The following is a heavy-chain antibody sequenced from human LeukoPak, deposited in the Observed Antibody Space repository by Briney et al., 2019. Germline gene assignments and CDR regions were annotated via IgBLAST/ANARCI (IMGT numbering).Heavy chain of an antibody. CDR3: AKSIQWLVLIDY. D-gene: IGHD6-19*01. V-gene: IGHV3-66*01. J-gene: IGHJ4*02. Sequence: GGSLRLSCAASGFTVNSNYMSWVRQAPGKGLEWVSVIYSGGTTYYADSIKGRFTISRDNSENTLYLQMNSLRAEDTAVYYCAKSIQWLVLIDYWGQGTLVTVSS. CDR2: IYSGGTT. CDR1: GFTVNSNY.